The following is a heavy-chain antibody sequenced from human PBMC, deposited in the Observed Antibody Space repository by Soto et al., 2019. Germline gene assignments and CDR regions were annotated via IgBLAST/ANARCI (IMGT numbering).Heavy chain of an antibody. Sequence: ASVKVSCKASGYTFTSYDINWVRQATGQGLEWMGWMNPNSGNTGYAQKFQGRVTMTRNTSISTAYMELRSLRSDDTAVYYCARDGDSGSYYGYWFDPWGQGTLVTVSS. CDR1: GYTFTSYD. J-gene: IGHJ5*02. CDR2: MNPNSGNT. CDR3: ARDGDSGSYYGYWFDP. D-gene: IGHD1-26*01. V-gene: IGHV1-8*01.